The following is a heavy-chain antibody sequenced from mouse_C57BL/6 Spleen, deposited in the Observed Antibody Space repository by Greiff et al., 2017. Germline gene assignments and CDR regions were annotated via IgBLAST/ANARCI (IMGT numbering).Heavy chain of an antibody. J-gene: IGHJ3*01. Sequence: VKLQESGAELVRPGASVTLSCKASGYTFTDYEMHWVKQTPVHGLEWIGAIDPETGGTAYNQKFKGKAILTADKSSSTAYMELRSLTSEDSAVYYCTRSEYISSPFAYWGQGTLVTVSA. V-gene: IGHV1-15*01. D-gene: IGHD1-1*01. CDR2: IDPETGGT. CDR3: TRSEYISSPFAY. CDR1: GYTFTDYE.